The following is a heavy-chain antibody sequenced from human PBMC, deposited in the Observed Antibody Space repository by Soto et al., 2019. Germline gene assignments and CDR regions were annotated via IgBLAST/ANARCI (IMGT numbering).Heavy chain of an antibody. V-gene: IGHV3-30*18. CDR1: GFDFNTYG. CDR3: AKDSSVIAAGSGGWFDP. J-gene: IGHJ5*02. CDR2: ISFDGGNQ. Sequence: QVQLVESGGGVVQPGRSLRLSCAASGFDFNTYGLHWVRQAPGKGLGWVAGISFDGGNQYYADSVKGRFTISRDKSNTTLYLQMNSLGAEDTATYYCAKDSSVIAAGSGGWFDPWGQGTLVIVSS. D-gene: IGHD6-13*01.